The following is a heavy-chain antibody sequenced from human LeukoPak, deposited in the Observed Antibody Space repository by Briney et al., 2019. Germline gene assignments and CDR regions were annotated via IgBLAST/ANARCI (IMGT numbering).Heavy chain of an antibody. D-gene: IGHD1-1*01. J-gene: IGHJ5*02. Sequence: GGSLRLSCAASGSTFDDYGMSWVRQAPGKGLEWVSGINWNGGSTGYVDSVKGRFTISRDNAKNSLYLQMNSLRAEDTALYYCARGIDDGDNWFDPWGQGTLVTVSS. CDR1: GSTFDDYG. CDR3: ARGIDDGDNWFDP. CDR2: INWNGGST. V-gene: IGHV3-20*04.